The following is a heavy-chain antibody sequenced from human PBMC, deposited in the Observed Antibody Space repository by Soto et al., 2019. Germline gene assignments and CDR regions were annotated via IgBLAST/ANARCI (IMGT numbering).Heavy chain of an antibody. Sequence: PGGSLRLSCAASGFTFSSYAMHWVRQAPGKGLEWVAVISYDGSNKYYADSVKGRFTTSRDNSKNTLYLQMNSLRAEDTAVYYCARSYDILTGSQDLGFDIWGQGTMVTVSS. V-gene: IGHV3-30-3*01. CDR1: GFTFSSYA. CDR2: ISYDGSNK. CDR3: ARSYDILTGSQDLGFDI. D-gene: IGHD3-9*01. J-gene: IGHJ3*02.